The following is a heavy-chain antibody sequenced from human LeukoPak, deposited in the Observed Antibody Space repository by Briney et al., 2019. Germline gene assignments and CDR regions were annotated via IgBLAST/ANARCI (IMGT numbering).Heavy chain of an antibody. CDR1: GGSITNTAYY. CDR3: ASCLNTGGPSGSFDP. J-gene: IGHJ5*02. V-gene: IGHV4-39*01. D-gene: IGHD2-8*02. CDR2: ILYSGST. Sequence: PSETLSLTCTVSGGSITNTAYYWGWIRQPPGKGLEWIASILYSGSTYYSPSPKSRVTISVDTSKNQFSLKMSSVTATDTAVYYCASCLNTGGPSGSFDPWGQGTLVTVSS.